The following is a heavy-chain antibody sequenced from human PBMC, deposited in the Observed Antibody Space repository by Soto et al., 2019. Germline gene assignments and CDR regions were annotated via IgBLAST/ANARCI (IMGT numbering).Heavy chain of an antibody. J-gene: IGHJ4*02. CDR2: TRNKANRYTT. D-gene: IGHD3-10*01. V-gene: IGHV3-72*01. CDR3: SRSRPGVTNDS. CDR1: GFTLSDYY. Sequence: GGSLILSCATSGFTLSDYYMEWVRQAPGQGLEWIGLTRNKANRYTTEYAASVKGRFTISRDDSKNSLYLQMSSLNTEDTALYYCSRSRPGVTNDSWGQGNLVSVSS.